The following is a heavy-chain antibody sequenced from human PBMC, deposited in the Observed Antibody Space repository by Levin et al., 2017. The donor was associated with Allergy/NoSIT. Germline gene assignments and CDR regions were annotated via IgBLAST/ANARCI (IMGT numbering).Heavy chain of an antibody. Sequence: GESLKISCAASGFTFSSYGMHWVRQAPGKGLEWVAVISYDGSNKYYADSVKGRFTISRDNSKNTLYLQMNSLRAEDTAVYYCAKDLGSYSPGGMDVWGQGTTVTVSS. CDR2: ISYDGSNK. CDR1: GFTFSSYG. J-gene: IGHJ6*02. V-gene: IGHV3-30*18. CDR3: AKDLGSYSPGGMDV. D-gene: IGHD1-26*01.